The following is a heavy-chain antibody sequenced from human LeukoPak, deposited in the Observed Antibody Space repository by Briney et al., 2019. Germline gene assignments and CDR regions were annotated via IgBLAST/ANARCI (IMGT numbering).Heavy chain of an antibody. CDR2: ISSSSSYI. CDR3: ARDSGPHGTFDY. D-gene: IGHD6-19*01. Sequence: GGSLRLSCAASGFTFSSYSMNWVRQAPGKGLEWVSSISSSSSYIYYADSVKGRFTISRDNAKNSLYLQMNSLRAEDTAVYYCARDSGPHGTFDYWGLGTLVTVSS. J-gene: IGHJ4*02. V-gene: IGHV3-21*01. CDR1: GFTFSSYS.